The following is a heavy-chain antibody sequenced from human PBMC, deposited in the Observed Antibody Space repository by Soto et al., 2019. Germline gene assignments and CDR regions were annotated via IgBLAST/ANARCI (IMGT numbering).Heavy chain of an antibody. J-gene: IGHJ6*02. CDR2: ISARTGGT. CDR1: GYTFTGYY. CDR3: VRCTGGDSSLGLDV. Sequence: ASVKVSCKASGYTFTGYYIHWVRQAPGQRLEWMGWISARTGGTKYAQKFQGRVTMTRDTSINTAYMDLTRLTSDDTAVYYCVRCTGGDSSLGLDVWGQGTTVTVSS. D-gene: IGHD6-6*01. V-gene: IGHV1-2*02.